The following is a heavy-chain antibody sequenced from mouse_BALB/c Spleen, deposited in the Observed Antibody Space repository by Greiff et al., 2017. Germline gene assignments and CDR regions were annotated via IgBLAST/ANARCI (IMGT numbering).Heavy chain of an antibody. J-gene: IGHJ4*01. V-gene: IGHV1-18*01. Sequence: VQLKQSGPELVKPGASMKISCKASGYSFTGYTMNWVKQSHGKNLEWIGLINPYNGGTSYNQKFKGKATLTVDKSSSTAYMELLSLTSEDSAVYYCARRHYGSSYAMDYWGQGTSVTVSS. D-gene: IGHD1-1*01. CDR3: ARRHYGSSYAMDY. CDR1: GYSFTGYT. CDR2: INPYNGGT.